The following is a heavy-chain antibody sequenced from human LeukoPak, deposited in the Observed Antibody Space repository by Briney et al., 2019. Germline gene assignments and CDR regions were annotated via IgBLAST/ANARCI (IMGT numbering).Heavy chain of an antibody. CDR3: ARDTAMVTGYFDY. CDR2: IYYSGST. CDR1: GGSISSYY. V-gene: IGHV4-59*01. Sequence: PSETLSLTCTVSGGSISSYYWSWIRQPPGKGLEWIGYIYYSGSTNYNPSLKSRVTISVDTSKNQFSLKLSSVTAADTAVYYCARDTAMVTGYFDYWGQGTLVTVSS. D-gene: IGHD5-18*01. J-gene: IGHJ4*02.